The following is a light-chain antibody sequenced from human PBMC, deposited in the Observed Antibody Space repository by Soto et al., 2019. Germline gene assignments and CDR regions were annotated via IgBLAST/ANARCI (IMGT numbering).Light chain of an antibody. J-gene: IGKJ5*01. CDR1: QSISSY. CDR3: QQFHSFPIT. CDR2: AAS. V-gene: IGKV1-39*01. Sequence: DIQMTQSPSSLSGSVGDRVTITFRASQSISSYLNWYQQKPGKAPKLLIYAASSLQSGVPSRFSGSGSGTDFTLTINSLQPEDYATYYCQQFHSFPITFGQGTRLEIK.